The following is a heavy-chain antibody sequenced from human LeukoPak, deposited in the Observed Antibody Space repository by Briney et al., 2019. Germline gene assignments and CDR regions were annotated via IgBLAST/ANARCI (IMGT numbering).Heavy chain of an antibody. CDR1: GGSFSGYY. V-gene: IGHV4-34*01. Sequence: SETLSLTCAVYGGSFSGYYWSWIRQPPGKGLEWIGEINHSGSTNYNPSLKSRVTISVDTSKNQFSLKLSSVTAADTAVYYCARHWVLWFGELSWFDPWGQGTLVTVSS. J-gene: IGHJ5*02. CDR2: INHSGST. CDR3: ARHWVLWFGELSWFDP. D-gene: IGHD3-10*01.